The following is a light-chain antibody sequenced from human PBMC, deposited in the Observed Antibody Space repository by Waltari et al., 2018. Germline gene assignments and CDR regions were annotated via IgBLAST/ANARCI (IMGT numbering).Light chain of an antibody. CDR2: DVP. CDR1: SNDVGANNY. J-gene: IGLJ3*02. Sequence: QSALTQPASVSGSPGQSITISCPGTSNDVGANNYVYWYQHHPGKAPNVVIFDVPRRPSGVPDRFTGSRSGNTASLTISGLQADDEADYYCCSYAGSYTWVFGGGTRLTVL. CDR3: CSYAGSYTWV. V-gene: IGLV2-11*02.